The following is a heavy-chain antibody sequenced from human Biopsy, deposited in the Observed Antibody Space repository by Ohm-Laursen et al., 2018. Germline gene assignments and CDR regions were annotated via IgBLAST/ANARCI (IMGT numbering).Heavy chain of an antibody. CDR3: ASQTPRNPNILTGAFHYDMAV. D-gene: IGHD3-9*01. CDR2: IVTFFGTV. CDR1: GGSFSNYA. J-gene: IGHJ6*02. V-gene: IGHV1-69*05. Sequence: AASVKVSCKFSGGSFSNYAVSWVRQAPGQGLEWMGGIVTFFGTVKYAQRFQGRLTITTDRSTDTAYMELSSLTSEDTAVYYCASQTPRNPNILTGAFHYDMAVWGQGTTVTVSS.